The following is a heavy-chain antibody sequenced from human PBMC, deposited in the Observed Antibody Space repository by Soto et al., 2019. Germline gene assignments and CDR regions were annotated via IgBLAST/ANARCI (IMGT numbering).Heavy chain of an antibody. CDR1: GFTFSSYR. CDR3: AKGRFSYDSSGYSFFDY. D-gene: IGHD3-22*01. CDR2: IKQDGSNT. Sequence: LRLSCAASGFTFSSYRMSWVRQAPGKGLEWVADIKQDGSNTYYVASVKGRFAISRDNSKNTLYLQMNSLRAEDTAVYYCAKGRFSYDSSGYSFFDYWGQGTLVTVSS. J-gene: IGHJ4*02. V-gene: IGHV3-7*02.